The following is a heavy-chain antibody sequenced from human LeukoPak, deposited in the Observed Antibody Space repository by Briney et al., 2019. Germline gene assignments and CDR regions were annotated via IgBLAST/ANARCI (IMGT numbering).Heavy chain of an antibody. V-gene: IGHV4-39*07. CDR1: GGSISSSSYY. CDR2: IYYSGST. D-gene: IGHD5-18*01. CDR3: ARDRGYSYGPFDS. Sequence: PSETLSLTFTVSGGSISSSSYYWGWIRQPPGKGLEWIGSIYYSGSTYYNPSLKSRVTISVDTSKNQFSLKLSSVTAADTAVYYCARDRGYSYGPFDSWGQGTLVTVSS. J-gene: IGHJ4*02.